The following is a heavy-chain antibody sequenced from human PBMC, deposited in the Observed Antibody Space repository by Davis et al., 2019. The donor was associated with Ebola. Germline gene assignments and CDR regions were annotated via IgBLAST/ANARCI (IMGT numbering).Heavy chain of an antibody. D-gene: IGHD3-10*01. Sequence: PSETLSPTCAISGASVSSGGWNWIRQSPSRGLEWLGRIYYSSKWYNDYAVSVKSRITINPDTSKNQFSLQLNSVTPEDTALYYCARGWFRAGMDVWGEGTTVTVSP. CDR3: ARGWFRAGMDV. J-gene: IGHJ6*04. CDR2: IYYSSKWYN. V-gene: IGHV6-1*01. CDR1: GASVSSGG.